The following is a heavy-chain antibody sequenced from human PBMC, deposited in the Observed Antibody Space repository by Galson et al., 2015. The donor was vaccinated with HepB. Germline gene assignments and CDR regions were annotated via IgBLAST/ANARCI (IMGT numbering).Heavy chain of an antibody. D-gene: IGHD6-19*01. J-gene: IGHJ4*02. CDR3: AKATQKMIAVAGFFDY. CDR1: GYTFTSYA. V-gene: IGHV1-3*01. Sequence: SVKVSCKASGYTFTSYAMHWVRQAPGQRLEWMGWINAGNGNTKYSQKFQGRVTITRDTSASTAYMELSSLRSEDTAVYYCAKATQKMIAVAGFFDYWGQGTLVTVSS. CDR2: INAGNGNT.